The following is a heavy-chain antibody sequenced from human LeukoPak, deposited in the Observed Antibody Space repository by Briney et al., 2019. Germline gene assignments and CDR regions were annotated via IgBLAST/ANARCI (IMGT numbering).Heavy chain of an antibody. CDR3: AREGYYGSGSPPSLYFDY. D-gene: IGHD3-10*01. CDR1: GFTFSSYG. J-gene: IGHJ4*02. Sequence: GRSLGLSCAASGFTFSSYGMHWVRQAPGKGLEWVAFISYDGSNEYYVDSVKGRFTISRDNSRSTLYLQVNSLRPEDTAIYYCAREGYYGSGSPPSLYFDYWGQGTLVTVSS. V-gene: IGHV3-30*03. CDR2: ISYDGSNE.